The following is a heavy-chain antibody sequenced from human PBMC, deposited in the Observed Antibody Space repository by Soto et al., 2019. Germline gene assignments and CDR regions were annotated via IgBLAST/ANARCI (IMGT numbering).Heavy chain of an antibody. D-gene: IGHD2-8*02. CDR3: AKSTGGTANGMDV. CDR1: GFTFDDYA. CDR2: ISWKSSSI. V-gene: IGHV3-9*01. J-gene: IGHJ6*02. Sequence: VQLVESGGGLVQPGRSLRLSCAASGFTFDDYAMHWVRQAPGKGLEWVSGISWKSSSIGYADSVKGRFTISRDNAKNPLYLKMNSLGAEDTALYYCAKSTGGTANGMDVWGQGTTVTVSS.